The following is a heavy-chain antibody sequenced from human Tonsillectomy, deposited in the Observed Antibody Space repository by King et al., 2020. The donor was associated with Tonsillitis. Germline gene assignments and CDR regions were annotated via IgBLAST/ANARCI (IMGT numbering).Heavy chain of an antibody. Sequence: QLQESGPGVVKASETLSLTCTVSGGSISSSDHYCAWIRQPPGKGLEWIWDMDYSWTIFYNSSLKRRITISCGTSEHRFSLKLSSVTAADAAVYFCARSVSGSFDYWGQGALVTVSS. CDR2: MDYSWTI. D-gene: IGHD2-15*01. CDR1: GGSISSSDHY. CDR3: ARSVSGSFDY. V-gene: IGHV4-39*02. J-gene: IGHJ4*02.